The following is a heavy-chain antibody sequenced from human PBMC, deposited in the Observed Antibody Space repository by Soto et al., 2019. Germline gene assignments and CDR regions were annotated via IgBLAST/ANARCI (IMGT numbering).Heavy chain of an antibody. CDR1: GYTFTSYY. V-gene: IGHV1-46*03. Sequence: ASVKVSCKASGYTFTSYYMHWVRQAPGQGLEWMGIINPSGGSTRYAQKFQGRVTMTRDTSTSTVYMELSSLRSEDTAVYYCASVSLYPPPGPVYFQHWGQGTLVTVPS. CDR2: INPSGGST. CDR3: ASVSLYPPPGPVYFQH. D-gene: IGHD3-10*01. J-gene: IGHJ1*01.